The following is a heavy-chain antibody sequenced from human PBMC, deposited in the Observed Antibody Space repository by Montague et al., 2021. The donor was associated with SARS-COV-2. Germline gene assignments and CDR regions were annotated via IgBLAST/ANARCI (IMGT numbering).Heavy chain of an antibody. CDR1: GFTFSSYW. D-gene: IGHD3-3*01. J-gene: IGHJ6*03. Sequence: SLRLSCAASGFTFSSYWMSWVRQAPGKGLEWVANIKQDGGEKYYVDSVKGRFTISRDNAKNSLYLQMNSLRAEGTAVYYCARDRGSYYDFWSGYWYMDVWGKGTTVTVSS. CDR3: ARDRGSYYDFWSGYWYMDV. CDR2: IKQDGGEK. V-gene: IGHV3-7*01.